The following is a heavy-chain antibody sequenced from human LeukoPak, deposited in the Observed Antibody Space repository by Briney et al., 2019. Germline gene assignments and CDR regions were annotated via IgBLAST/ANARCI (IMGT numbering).Heavy chain of an antibody. V-gene: IGHV1-3*01. CDR3: AREVAVGSSSWYLSRFHYFDY. D-gene: IGHD6-13*01. Sequence: GASVKVSCKASGYTFTSYAMHWVRQAPGQRLEWMGWINAGNGNTKYSQKFQGRVTITRDTSASTAYMELSSLRSEATAVYYCAREVAVGSSSWYLSRFHYFDYWGQGTLVTVSS. J-gene: IGHJ4*02. CDR2: INAGNGNT. CDR1: GYTFTSYA.